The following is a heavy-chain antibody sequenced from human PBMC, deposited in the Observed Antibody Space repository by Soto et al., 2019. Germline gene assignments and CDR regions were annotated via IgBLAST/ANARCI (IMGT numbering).Heavy chain of an antibody. CDR1: GGTFSGYA. Sequence: QVQLVQSGAEVKKPGSSVKVSCKASGGTFSGYAISWVRQAPGQGLEWMGEIIPMFGTSNYAQKFQGRVTITADESTGTAYMELSRLRSEDTAVYYCARGSCSSTSCYKEYYFDLWGQGTLVTVSS. D-gene: IGHD2-2*02. V-gene: IGHV1-69*01. CDR3: ARGSCSSTSCYKEYYFDL. CDR2: IIPMFGTS. J-gene: IGHJ4*02.